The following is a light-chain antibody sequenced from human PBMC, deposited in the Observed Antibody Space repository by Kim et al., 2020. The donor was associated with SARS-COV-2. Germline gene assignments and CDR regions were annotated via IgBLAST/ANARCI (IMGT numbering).Light chain of an antibody. CDR2: KND. CDR1: TSNIRPNY. J-gene: IGLJ2*01. CDR3: AAWDDSLSGVV. V-gene: IGLV1-47*01. Sequence: ELTQPLSASGTPGQRVTISCSGSTSNIRPNYVYWYQQLPRTAPKLLIYKNDQRPSGVPDRFSGSKSGTSASLAISGLRSEDEGNYYCAAWDDSLSGVVFGGGTQLTVL.